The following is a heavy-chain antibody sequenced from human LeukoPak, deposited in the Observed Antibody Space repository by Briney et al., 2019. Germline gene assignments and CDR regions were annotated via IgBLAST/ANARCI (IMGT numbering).Heavy chain of an antibody. CDR1: GSTFSDYY. CDR2: ISSSGSTI. J-gene: IGHJ5*02. D-gene: IGHD6-13*01. CDR3: ARAGGSSSSGWFDP. V-gene: IGHV3-11*01. Sequence: KPGGSLRLSCAASGSTFSDYYMSWIRQAPGKELEWVSYISSSGSTIYYADSVKGRFTISRDNAKNSLYLQMNSLRAEDTAVYYCARAGGSSSSGWFDPWGQGTLVTVSS.